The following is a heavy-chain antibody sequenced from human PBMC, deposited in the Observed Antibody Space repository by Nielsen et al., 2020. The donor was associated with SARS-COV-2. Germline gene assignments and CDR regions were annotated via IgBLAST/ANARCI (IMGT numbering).Heavy chain of an antibody. V-gene: IGHV3-49*04. CDR3: TRDTVPGAFDI. J-gene: IGHJ3*02. CDR2: IRGKAYGGTT. CDR1: GLTFSSYA. Sequence: GGSLRLSCAASGLTFSSYAMSWVRQAPGKGLEWVTFIRGKAYGGTTEYAASVRGRFIISRDDSKNTAYLQMNSLKSEDTALYYCTRDTVPGAFDIWGQGTMVTVSS. D-gene: IGHD4-11*01.